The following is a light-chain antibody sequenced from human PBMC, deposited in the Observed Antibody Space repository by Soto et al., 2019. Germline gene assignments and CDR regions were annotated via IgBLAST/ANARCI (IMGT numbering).Light chain of an antibody. CDR1: QSIALS. J-gene: IGKJ5*01. Sequence: IRMYMSPAAVSAYIGDSVTITCRASQSIALSVNWYQQKPGKAPKLPIYVAFTLESGVPSRFSGSGSGTEFTLTIRSLQPEDFATYYSPQTFILPIPSGQRTRLANK. CDR3: PQTFILPIP. CDR2: VAF. V-gene: IGKV1-39*01.